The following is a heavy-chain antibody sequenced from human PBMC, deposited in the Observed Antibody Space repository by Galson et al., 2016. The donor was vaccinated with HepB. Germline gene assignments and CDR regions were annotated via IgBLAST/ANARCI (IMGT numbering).Heavy chain of an antibody. J-gene: IGHJ6*02. V-gene: IGHV2-70*01. Sequence: PALVKPTQTLTLTCTFSGFSLSTNGMCVTWIRQPPGKALEWLALIDWDDDKYYITSLKTRLTISKDTSKNQVVLTMTNMDPVDTATYYCARSIAEDGPFYYYGMDVWGQGTTVTVSS. CDR3: ARSIAEDGPFYYYGMDV. CDR1: GFSLSTNGMC. D-gene: IGHD6-13*01. CDR2: IDWDDDK.